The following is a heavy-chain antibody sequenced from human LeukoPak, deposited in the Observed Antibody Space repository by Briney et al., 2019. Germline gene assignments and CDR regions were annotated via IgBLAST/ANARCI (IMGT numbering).Heavy chain of an antibody. CDR2: IYYSGST. D-gene: IGHD2-2*01. CDR3: ARVCVYCSSTSCSYYYYYYMDV. J-gene: IGHJ6*03. V-gene: IGHV4-39*07. Sequence: SETLSFTCTVSGGSISSSSYYWGWIRQPPGKGLEWIGSIYYSGSTYYNPSLKSRVTISVDTSKNQFSLKLSSVTAADTAVYYCARVCVYCSSTSCSYYYYYYMDVWGKGTTVIVSS. CDR1: GGSISSSSYY.